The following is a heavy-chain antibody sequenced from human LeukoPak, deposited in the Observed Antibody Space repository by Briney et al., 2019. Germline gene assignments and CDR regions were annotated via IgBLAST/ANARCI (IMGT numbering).Heavy chain of an antibody. CDR1: GFTFSSYA. CDR2: ISGSGGST. D-gene: IGHD3-9*01. CDR3: TTGLAYYDILTGYPQNYYYYGMDV. V-gene: IGHV3-23*01. Sequence: GGSLRLSCAASGFTFSSYAMSWVRQAPGKGLEWVSAISGSGGSTYYADSVKGRFTISRDSSKYTLYLQMNSLKTEDTAVYYCTTGLAYYDILTGYPQNYYYYGMDVWGKGTTVTVSS. J-gene: IGHJ6*04.